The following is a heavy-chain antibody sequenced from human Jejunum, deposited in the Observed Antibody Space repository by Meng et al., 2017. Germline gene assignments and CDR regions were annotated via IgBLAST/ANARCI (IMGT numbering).Heavy chain of an antibody. D-gene: IGHD1-26*01. CDR2: IDWDADK. V-gene: IGHV2-70*04. CDR1: GFSLTTGGMR. Sequence: SGSTLVKPTQTLTLTCTFSGFSLTTGGMRVSWIRQPPGKALEWLARIDWDADKFYNTSLKTRLTISKDTSKNQVVLTMTNMDPVDTATYYCARTSGTYFFDYWGQGTLVTVSS. J-gene: IGHJ4*02. CDR3: ARTSGTYFFDY.